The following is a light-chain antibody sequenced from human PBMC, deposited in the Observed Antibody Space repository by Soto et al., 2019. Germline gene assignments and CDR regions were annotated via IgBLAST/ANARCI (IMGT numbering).Light chain of an antibody. V-gene: IGKV1-5*03. CDR3: QQYNSYLYT. CDR1: QSISSW. J-gene: IGKJ5*01. CDR2: KAS. Sequence: DIHMTQPPSTLSASVGDRVTITCRASQSISSWLAWYQQKPGKAPKLLIYKASSLESGVPSRFSGSGSGTEFTLTISSLQPDDFATYYCQQYNSYLYTFGQGTRLEI.